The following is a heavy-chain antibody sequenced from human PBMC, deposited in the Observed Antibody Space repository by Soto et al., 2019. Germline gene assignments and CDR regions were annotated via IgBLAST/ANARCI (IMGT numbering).Heavy chain of an antibody. CDR3: ARRPGGSGSYQISLYGMDV. Sequence: PGESLKISCQGSGYTFNNYWIAWVRQVPGEGLEWMGFVYPGDSDTRYSPSFQGQVTISADKSISTAYLQRSSLKASDTAMYYCARRPGGSGSYQISLYGMDVWGQGTTVTVSS. D-gene: IGHD3-10*01. CDR2: VYPGDSDT. V-gene: IGHV5-51*01. CDR1: GYTFNNYW. J-gene: IGHJ6*02.